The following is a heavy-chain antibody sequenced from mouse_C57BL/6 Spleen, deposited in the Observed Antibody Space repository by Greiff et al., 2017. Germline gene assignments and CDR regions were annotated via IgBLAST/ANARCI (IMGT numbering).Heavy chain of an antibody. CDR3: ARTVVAKFDY. J-gene: IGHJ2*01. Sequence: LVESGAELVRPGTSVKVSCKASGYAFTNYLIEWVKQRPGQGLEWIGVINPGSGGTNYNEKFKGKATLTADKSSSTAYMQLSSLTSEDSAVYFCARTVVAKFDYWGQGTTLTVSS. CDR2: INPGSGGT. V-gene: IGHV1-54*01. D-gene: IGHD1-1*01. CDR1: GYAFTNYL.